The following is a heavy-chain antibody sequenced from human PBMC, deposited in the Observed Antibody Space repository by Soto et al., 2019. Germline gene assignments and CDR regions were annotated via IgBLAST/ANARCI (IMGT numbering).Heavy chain of an antibody. Sequence: ASGKVSCKASGGTFSSYAISWVRQAPGQGLEWMGGIIPIFGTANYAQKFQGRVTITADESTSTAYMELSSLRSEDTAVYYCARLSREVTTSYYYYGMDVWGQGTTVTVSS. CDR2: IIPIFGTA. CDR3: ARLSREVTTSYYYYGMDV. J-gene: IGHJ6*02. D-gene: IGHD4-4*01. V-gene: IGHV1-69*13. CDR1: GGTFSSYA.